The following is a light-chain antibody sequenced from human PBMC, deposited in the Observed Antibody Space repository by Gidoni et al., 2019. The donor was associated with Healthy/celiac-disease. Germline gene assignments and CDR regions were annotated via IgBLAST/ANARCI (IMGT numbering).Light chain of an antibody. CDR1: QSVSSSY. J-gene: IGKJ3*01. Sequence: EIVLTQSPGTLSLSPGERATLSCRASQSVSSSYLAWYQQKPCQAPRLLIYGASSRATGIPDRFSGSGSGTDFTLTISRLEPEDFAVYYCQQYGSSPFTFGPGTKVDFK. CDR2: GAS. CDR3: QQYGSSPFT. V-gene: IGKV3-20*01.